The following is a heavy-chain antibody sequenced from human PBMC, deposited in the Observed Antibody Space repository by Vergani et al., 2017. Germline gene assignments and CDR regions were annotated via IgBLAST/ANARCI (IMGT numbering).Heavy chain of an antibody. CDR2: IYYSGST. D-gene: IGHD5-18*01. Sequence: QVQLQESGPGLVKPSETLSLTCTVSGGSISSYYWSWIRQPPGKGLEWIGYIYYSGSTNYNPSLKSRVTISVDTSKNQFSLKLSSVTAADTAVYYCARLHGYSYGYYYYGMDVWGQGTTVTVSS. CDR1: GGSISSYY. J-gene: IGHJ6*02. V-gene: IGHV4-59*01. CDR3: ARLHGYSYGYYYYGMDV.